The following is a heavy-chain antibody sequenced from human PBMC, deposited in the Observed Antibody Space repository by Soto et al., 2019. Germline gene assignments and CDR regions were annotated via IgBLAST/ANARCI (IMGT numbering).Heavy chain of an antibody. Sequence: QVQLVESGGGLVKPGGSLRLSCASSRVTFSDYYMSWIRQAPGKGLEWVSYISSSGSTIYYADSVKGRFTISRDNAKKSLYLQMSSLRAEHTVVYYCARDGYTSWWSGNFDYWGQGALVTVS. CDR1: RVTFSDYY. CDR3: ARDGYTSWWSGNFDY. J-gene: IGHJ4*02. V-gene: IGHV3-11*01. CDR2: ISSSGSTI. D-gene: IGHD6-19*01.